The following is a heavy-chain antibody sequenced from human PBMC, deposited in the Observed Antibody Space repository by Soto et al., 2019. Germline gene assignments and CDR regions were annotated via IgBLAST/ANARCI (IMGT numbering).Heavy chain of an antibody. J-gene: IGHJ6*02. D-gene: IGHD3-3*01. Sequence: QVQLVESGGGVVQPGRSLRLSCAASGFTFSSYAMHWVRQAPGKGLEWVAVISYDGSNKYYAHSVKGRFTISRDNSKNTLYLQMNSPRAEDTAVYYCARETYYDFWSGPYYGMDVWGQGTTVTVSS. CDR3: ARETYYDFWSGPYYGMDV. CDR1: GFTFSSYA. CDR2: ISYDGSNK. V-gene: IGHV3-30-3*01.